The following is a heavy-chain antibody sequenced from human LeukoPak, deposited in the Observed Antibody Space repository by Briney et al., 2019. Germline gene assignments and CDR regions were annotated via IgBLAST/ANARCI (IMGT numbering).Heavy chain of an antibody. CDR3: ARDRGYYGSGSRGPDY. V-gene: IGHV3-30*04. CDR2: IASDGRDK. Sequence: GGSLRLSCAVSGFTFTNHAMHWVRQAPGEGLEWVAVIASDGRDKHYADSVKGRFTISRDNSKNTLFLQMNSLRAEDTAVYYCARDRGYYGSGSRGPDYWGQGTLVTVSS. CDR1: GFTFTNHA. J-gene: IGHJ4*02. D-gene: IGHD3-10*01.